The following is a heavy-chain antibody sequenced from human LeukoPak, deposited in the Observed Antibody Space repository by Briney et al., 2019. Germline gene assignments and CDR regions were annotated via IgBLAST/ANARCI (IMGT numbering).Heavy chain of an antibody. CDR2: ISGSGGST. J-gene: IGHJ4*02. V-gene: IGHV3-23*01. D-gene: IGHD3-22*01. Sequence: PGGSLRLSCAASGFTFSSYAMSWVRQAPGKGLEWVSAISGSGGSTYYADSVKGRFTISRDNSKNTLYLQMNSLRAEDAAVYYCALRAPYYYDSSGYGYWGQGTLVTVSS. CDR3: ALRAPYYYDSSGYGY. CDR1: GFTFSSYA.